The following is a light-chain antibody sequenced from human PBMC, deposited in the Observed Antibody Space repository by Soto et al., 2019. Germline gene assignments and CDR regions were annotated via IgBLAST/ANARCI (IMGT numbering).Light chain of an antibody. V-gene: IGKV1-39*01. CDR3: QEGGGSPWK. CDR1: RSVGRY. Sequence: DIQMTQSPPSLSASVGDSVTITCRASRSVGRYLNWYQKRAGKAPKLLIYAASSLQTGVPSRFSGTGSATDFSLTIKSLQPEDAATYFCQEGGGSPWKFGQGTDVQI. J-gene: IGKJ1*01. CDR2: AAS.